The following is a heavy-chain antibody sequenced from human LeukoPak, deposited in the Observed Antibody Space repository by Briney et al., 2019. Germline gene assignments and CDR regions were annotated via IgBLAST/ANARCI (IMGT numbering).Heavy chain of an antibody. J-gene: IGHJ4*02. CDR1: GGTFSSYA. D-gene: IGHD3-22*01. CDR2: IIPILGIA. Sequence: ASVKVSCKASGGTFSSYAISWVRQAPGQGLEWMGRIIPILGIANYAQKFQGRVTVTADKSTSTAYMELSSLRSEDTAVYYCARSYYDSSGYYHYWGQGTLVTVS. V-gene: IGHV1-69*04. CDR3: ARSYYDSSGYYHY.